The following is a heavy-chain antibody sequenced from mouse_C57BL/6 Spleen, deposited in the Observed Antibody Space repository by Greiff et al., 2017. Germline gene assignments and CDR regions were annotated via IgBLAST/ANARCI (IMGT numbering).Heavy chain of an antibody. CDR1: GYAFSSYW. J-gene: IGHJ2*01. CDR2: IYPGDGDT. V-gene: IGHV1-80*01. D-gene: IGHD2-5*01. Sequence: QVQLKQSGAELVKPGASVKISCKASGYAFSSYWMNWVKQRPGKGLEWIGQIYPGDGDTNYNGKFKGKATLTADKSSSTTYMQLSSLTSEDSAVYFCARNAYYSNYGGVFFDYWGQGTTLTVSS. CDR3: ARNAYYSNYGGVFFDY.